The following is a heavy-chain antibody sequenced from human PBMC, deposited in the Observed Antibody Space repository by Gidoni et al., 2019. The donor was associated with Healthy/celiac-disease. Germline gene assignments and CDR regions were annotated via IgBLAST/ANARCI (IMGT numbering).Heavy chain of an antibody. CDR1: GLALRHGG. D-gene: IGHD1-26*01. Sequence: EVQLVECGGGLVKPGGPLRLCCAAAGLALRHGGKSWVRQAPGKGLELGVRNKSKSDGWTTDYAAPVKGRFTISRDDSKNTLYLEMNGLKTEGTAVYYCTTDPTSVGATDGDAFDIWGQGTMVTVSS. CDR2: NKSKSDGWTT. V-gene: IGHV3-15*01. J-gene: IGHJ3*02. CDR3: TTDPTSVGATDGDAFDI.